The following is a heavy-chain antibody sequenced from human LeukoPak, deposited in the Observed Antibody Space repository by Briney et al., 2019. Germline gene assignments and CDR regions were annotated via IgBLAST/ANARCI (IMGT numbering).Heavy chain of an antibody. D-gene: IGHD4-17*01. V-gene: IGHV4-31*03. Sequence: SETLSLTCTVSGDSISSGGYHWTWIRQRPGKGLERIGYISYSGSTYYNPSLKSRVNISMDTPKNQFSLSLTSVTAADTAVYYCARDYGDYFRWFDPWGQGTLVTVPS. CDR2: ISYSGST. CDR3: ARDYGDYFRWFDP. J-gene: IGHJ5*02. CDR1: GDSISSGGYH.